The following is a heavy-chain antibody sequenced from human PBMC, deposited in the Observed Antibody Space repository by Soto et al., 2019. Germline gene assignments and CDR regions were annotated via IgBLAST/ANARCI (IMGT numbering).Heavy chain of an antibody. D-gene: IGHD4-17*01. CDR1: GGSISSGGYY. CDR2: IYYSGST. V-gene: IGHV4-31*03. CDR3: ARWWGGGDYGYYFDY. Sequence: QVQLQESGPGLVKPSQTLSLTCTVSGGSISSGGYYWSWIRQHPGKGLEWVGYIYYSGSTYYNPSLKIRVTISVDTSKNQFSLKLSSVTAADTAVYYCARWWGGGDYGYYFDYWGQGTLVTVSS. J-gene: IGHJ4*02.